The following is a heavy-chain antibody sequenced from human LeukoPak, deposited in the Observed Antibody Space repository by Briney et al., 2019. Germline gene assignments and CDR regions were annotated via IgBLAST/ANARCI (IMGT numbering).Heavy chain of an antibody. D-gene: IGHD2-8*02. CDR3: VKDIDTVGTNAFDI. CDR2: ISGDGDKT. Sequence: GGSLRLSCAASGFTFDNYPLHWVRQGPGKGLEGVSVISGDGDKTYYADSVRGRFTISRDNTKNSLVLQMNSLTTEDTAFYYCVKDIDTVGTNAFDIWGQGTMVTVSS. V-gene: IGHV3-43*02. CDR1: GFTFDNYP. J-gene: IGHJ3*02.